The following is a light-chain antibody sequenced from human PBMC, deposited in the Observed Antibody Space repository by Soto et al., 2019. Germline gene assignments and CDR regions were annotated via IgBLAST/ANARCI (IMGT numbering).Light chain of an antibody. Sequence: ETVLTQSPSTLSLSPGERASLSCRASQSISGRYLAWYQQKPGQAPRLLIYGASRRATGIPDRFSGSGSGTDFTLSISRLEPEDFAVYYCQQYGDSPPLSFGGGTKVEIK. CDR2: GAS. J-gene: IGKJ4*01. CDR1: QSISGRY. V-gene: IGKV3-20*01. CDR3: QQYGDSPPLS.